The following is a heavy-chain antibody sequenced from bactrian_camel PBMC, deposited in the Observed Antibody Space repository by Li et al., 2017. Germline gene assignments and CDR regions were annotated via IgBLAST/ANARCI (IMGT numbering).Heavy chain of an antibody. CDR2: IDTDGST. CDR1: GYTYNHYC. V-gene: IGHV3S1*01. Sequence: HVQLVESGGGSVKAGGSLTITCVASGYTYNHYCMGWFRLAPAKAREGVAIIDTDGSTFYADSVTGRFTISQDNSKNTLSLQMNDLKPEDTAMYYCAAGPWSTVENGCPTRGDNYWGWGQGTQVTVS. CDR3: AAGPWSTVENGCPTRGDNYWG. J-gene: IGHJ4*01. D-gene: IGHD3*01.